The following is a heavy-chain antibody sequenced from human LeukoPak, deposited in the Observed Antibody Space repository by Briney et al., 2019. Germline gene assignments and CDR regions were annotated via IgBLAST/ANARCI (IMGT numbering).Heavy chain of an antibody. V-gene: IGHV4-59*08. J-gene: IGHJ4*02. CDR1: GGSIGSDY. CDR3: AKYGNSGWVIDN. CDR2: IYYTGGT. Sequence: SETLSLTCTVSGGSIGSDYWTWIRHPPGKGLVYIGYIYYTGGTNYNPSLKSRATISVDTSKNQFSLKLSSVTAADTAVYFCAKYGNSGWVIDNWGQGTLVTVSS. D-gene: IGHD6-19*01.